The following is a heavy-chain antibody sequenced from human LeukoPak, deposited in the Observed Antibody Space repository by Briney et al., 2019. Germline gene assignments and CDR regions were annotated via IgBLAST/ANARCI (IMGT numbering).Heavy chain of an antibody. D-gene: IGHD2-2*02. CDR1: GGSFSGYY. CDR3: ARGYRRYCSSTSCYTLNWFDP. Sequence: ASETLSLTCAVYGGSFSGYYWSWIRQPPGKGLEWIGEINHSGSTNYNPSLKSRVTISVDTSKNQFSLKLSSVTAADTAVYYCARGYRRYCSSTSCYTLNWFDPWGQGTLVTVSS. V-gene: IGHV4-34*01. J-gene: IGHJ5*02. CDR2: INHSGST.